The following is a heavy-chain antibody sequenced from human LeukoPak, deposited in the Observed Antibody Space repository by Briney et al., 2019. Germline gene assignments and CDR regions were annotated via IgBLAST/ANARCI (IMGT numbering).Heavy chain of an antibody. CDR2: INPNSGDT. J-gene: IGHJ4*02. CDR1: GYTFIGDY. V-gene: IGHV1-2*02. Sequence: ASVKVSCKASGYTFIGDYMHWVRQAPGQELEWMGWINPNSGDTKSVQKFQGRVTMTRDTSISTVYMELTGLTSDDTAVYYCTRGGYSCAVDYWGQGTPVTVSS. D-gene: IGHD5-12*01. CDR3: TRGGYSCAVDY.